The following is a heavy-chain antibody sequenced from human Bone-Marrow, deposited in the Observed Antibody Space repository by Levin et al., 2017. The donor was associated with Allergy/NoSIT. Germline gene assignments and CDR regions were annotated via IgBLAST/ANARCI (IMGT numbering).Heavy chain of an antibody. Sequence: GGSLRLSCAASGFTFSSCGMHWVRQAPGKGLEWVAVISYDGSNKYYADSVKGRFTISRDNSKNTLYLQMNSLRTEDTAVYYCAKDLYGGDILTPILDVWGQGTTVTVSS. V-gene: IGHV3-30*18. CDR1: GFTFSSCG. CDR2: ISYDGSNK. D-gene: IGHD3-9*01. CDR3: AKDLYGGDILTPILDV. J-gene: IGHJ6*02.